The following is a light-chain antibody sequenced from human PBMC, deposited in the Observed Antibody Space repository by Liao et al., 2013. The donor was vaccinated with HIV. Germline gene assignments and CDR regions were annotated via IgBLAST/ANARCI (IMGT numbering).Light chain of an antibody. CDR3: QVWDSSSDHVV. J-gene: IGLJ2*01. Sequence: SYVLTQPPSVSVAPGKTARITCGGNNIGSKSVHWYQQKPGQAPVLVIDYDSDRPSGIPERFSGSNFGNTATLTISRVEAGDEADYYCQVWDSSSDHVVFGGGTKLTVL. CDR1: NIGSKS. CDR2: YDS. V-gene: IGLV3-21*04.